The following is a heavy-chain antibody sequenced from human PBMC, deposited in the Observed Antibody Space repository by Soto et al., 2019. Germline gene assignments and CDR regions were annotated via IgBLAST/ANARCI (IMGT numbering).Heavy chain of an antibody. CDR1: GFTVSSNY. V-gene: IGHV3-66*01. CDR2: IYSGGNT. J-gene: IGHJ3*02. Sequence: PGGSLRLSCAVSGFTVSSNYMNWVRQAPGKGLEWVSFIYSGGNTYYADSVKGRFTISRDNSKNVLYLQMNSLRVEDTAVYYCAREVRVRGFAFDIWGQGTMVTVSS. D-gene: IGHD3-3*01. CDR3: AREVRVRGFAFDI.